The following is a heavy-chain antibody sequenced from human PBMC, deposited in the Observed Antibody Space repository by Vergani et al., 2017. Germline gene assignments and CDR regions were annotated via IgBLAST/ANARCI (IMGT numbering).Heavy chain of an antibody. CDR3: VTGRGIY. Sequence: QVQLAQSGAEVKKPGASVKVSCKAAGYTFTSYDINWVRQATGQGLEWMGWMNPNSGNTGYAQKFQGRVTMTRKTSISTAYMGLSSLRSDDTAVYYCVTGRGIYWGQGTLVTVSS. D-gene: IGHD6-13*01. CDR2: MNPNSGNT. CDR1: GYTFTSYD. J-gene: IGHJ4*02. V-gene: IGHV1-8*01.